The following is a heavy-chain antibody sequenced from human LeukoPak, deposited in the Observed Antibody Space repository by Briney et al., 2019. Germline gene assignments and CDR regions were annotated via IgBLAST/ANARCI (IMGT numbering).Heavy chain of an antibody. D-gene: IGHD2-21*02. CDR3: ARDKAHCGGDCYYAFDI. J-gene: IGHJ3*02. Sequence: GASVKVSCKASGYIFTSYAMNWVRQAPGQGLEWMGWINTNTGNPTYAQGFTGRFVFSLDTSVSTAYLQISSLKAEDTAVYYCARDKAHCGGDCYYAFDIWGQGTMVTVSS. V-gene: IGHV7-4-1*02. CDR1: GYIFTSYA. CDR2: INTNTGNP.